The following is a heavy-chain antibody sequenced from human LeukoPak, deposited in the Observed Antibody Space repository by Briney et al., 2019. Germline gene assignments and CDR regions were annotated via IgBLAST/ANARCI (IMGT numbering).Heavy chain of an antibody. J-gene: IGHJ4*02. V-gene: IGHV3-33*06. D-gene: IGHD4-11*01. CDR1: GFTYSHYG. CDR2: IWSDGTEK. CDR3: AKDAQRGFDYSNSLEY. Sequence: GGSLRLSCAASGFTYSHYGMHWVRQAPGKGLEWVAVIWSDGTEKYYGDAVKDRFTISRDNSRNTLYLQMNSLRGEDTAVYYCAKDAQRGFDYSNSLEYWGQGTLVTVSS.